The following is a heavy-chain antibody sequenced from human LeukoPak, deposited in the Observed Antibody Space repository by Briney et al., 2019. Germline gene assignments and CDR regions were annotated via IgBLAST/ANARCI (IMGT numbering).Heavy chain of an antibody. V-gene: IGHV3-21*01. CDR1: GFTFSSYS. J-gene: IGHJ4*02. Sequence: GGSLRLSCAASGFTFSSYSMNWVRQAPGKGLEWVSSISSSSSYIYYADSVKGRFTISRDNAKNSLYLQMNSLRAEDTAVYYCAREPTSYDYGDYTLFYYWGQGTLVTVSS. CDR2: ISSSSSYI. D-gene: IGHD4-17*01. CDR3: AREPTSYDYGDYTLFYY.